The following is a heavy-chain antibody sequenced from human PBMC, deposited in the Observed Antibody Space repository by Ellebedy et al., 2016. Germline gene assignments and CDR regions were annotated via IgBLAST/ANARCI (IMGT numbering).Heavy chain of an antibody. CDR2: ISSSSSTI. CDR3: APVAPGSHRWVDP. J-gene: IGHJ5*02. CDR1: GFTLSSYD. Sequence: GESLKISCAASGFTLSSYDMSWVRQSPGKGLEWISYISSSSSTIYYADSVKGRFTISRDNAKNSLYLQVNSLRAEDTAVYYCAPVAPGSHRWVDPWGQGTLVTVSS. D-gene: IGHD6-13*01. V-gene: IGHV3-48*01.